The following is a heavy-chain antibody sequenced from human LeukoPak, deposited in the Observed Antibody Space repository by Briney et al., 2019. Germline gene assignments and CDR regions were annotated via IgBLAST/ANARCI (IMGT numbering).Heavy chain of an antibody. CDR2: IYHSGST. CDR3: ARFYSNYFIDY. D-gene: IGHD4-11*01. Sequence: SETLSLTCTVSGYSISSGYYWGWIRQPPGKGLEWIGSIYHSGSTYYNPSLESRVTISVDTSKNQFSLKLSSVTAADTAVYYCARFYSNYFIDYWGQGTLVTVSS. V-gene: IGHV4-38-2*02. J-gene: IGHJ4*02. CDR1: GYSISSGYY.